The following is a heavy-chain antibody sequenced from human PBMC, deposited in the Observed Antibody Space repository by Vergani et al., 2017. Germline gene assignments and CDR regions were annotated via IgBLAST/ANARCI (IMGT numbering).Heavy chain of an antibody. V-gene: IGHV1-3*01. CDR2: INAGNGNT. Sequence: QVHLVQSGAEVKKPGASVKVSCKASGYSFTSYAMHWVRQAPGQRLEWMGWINAGNGNTKYSQEFQGRVTITRDTSASTAYMELSSLRSEDTAVYYCARRLGQDYYYYMDVWGKGTTVTVSS. D-gene: IGHD7-27*01. CDR3: ARRLGQDYYYYMDV. J-gene: IGHJ6*03. CDR1: GYSFTSYA.